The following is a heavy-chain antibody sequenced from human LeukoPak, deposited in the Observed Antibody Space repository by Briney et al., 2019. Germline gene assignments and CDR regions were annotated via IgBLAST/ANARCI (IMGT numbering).Heavy chain of an antibody. CDR2: VYYSGST. CDR1: GGSISSYY. V-gene: IGHV4-59*01. Sequence: SETLSLTCTVSGGSISSYYSSWIRQPPGKGLEWIGYVYYSGSTNYNPSLKSRVTVSVDTSKNQFSLKLRSVTAADTAIYYCARAGRGSYSNFNSWGRGTLVTVSS. D-gene: IGHD1-26*01. J-gene: IGHJ4*02. CDR3: ARAGRGSYSNFNS.